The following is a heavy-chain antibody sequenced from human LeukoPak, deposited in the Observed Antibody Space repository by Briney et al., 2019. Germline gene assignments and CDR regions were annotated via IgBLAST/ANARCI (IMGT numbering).Heavy chain of an antibody. J-gene: IGHJ6*02. V-gene: IGHV1-69*13. CDR2: IIPIFGTA. CDR3: ARGDGGDYYYGMDV. D-gene: IGHD5-24*01. Sequence: ASVKVSCKASGGTFSSYAISWVRQAPGQGLEWMGGIIPIFGTANYAQKFLGRATITADESTSTAYMELSSLRSEDTAVYYCARGDGGDYYYGMDVWGQGTTVTVSS. CDR1: GGTFSSYA.